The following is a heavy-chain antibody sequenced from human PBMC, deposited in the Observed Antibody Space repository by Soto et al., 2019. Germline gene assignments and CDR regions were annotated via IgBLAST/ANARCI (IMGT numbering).Heavy chain of an antibody. CDR3: ARVRVTADDKSGSV. CDR1: EFTFSRYW. J-gene: IGHJ4*02. CDR2: IKQDGSEK. Sequence: GGSLRLSCAASEFTFSRYWMSWVRQAPGKGLEWVANIKQDGSEKKYVDSVKGRFTISRDNAKNSLYLQMNNLRAEDTAMYYCARVRVTADDKSGSVWGQGTLVTVSS. D-gene: IGHD3-22*01. V-gene: IGHV3-7*04.